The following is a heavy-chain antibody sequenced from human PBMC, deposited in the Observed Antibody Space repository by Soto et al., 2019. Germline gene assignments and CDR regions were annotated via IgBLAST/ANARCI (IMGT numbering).Heavy chain of an antibody. D-gene: IGHD2-2*01. CDR2: IIPIFGTA. Sequence: SGKVSCKASGGTFSSYAMSWVRQAPGQGLEWMGGIIPIFGTANYAQKFQGRVTITADESTRTAYMELSSLRSEDTAVYYCARVPAAIPNWFDPWGQGTLVTVSS. J-gene: IGHJ5*02. CDR3: ARVPAAIPNWFDP. CDR1: GGTFSSYA. V-gene: IGHV1-69*13.